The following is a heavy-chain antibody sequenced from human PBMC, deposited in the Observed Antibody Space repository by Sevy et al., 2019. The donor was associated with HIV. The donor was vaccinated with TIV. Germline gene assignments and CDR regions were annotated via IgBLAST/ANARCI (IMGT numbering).Heavy chain of an antibody. D-gene: IGHD2-2*01. J-gene: IGHJ6*02. V-gene: IGHV3-7*03. CDR1: GFTFSSYG. CDR3: ARDCSSASCLWGMDV. CDR2: IKRDGSEK. Sequence: GGSLRLSCAASGFTFSSYGMSWVRQAPGKGLEWVADIKRDGSEKYYVDSVKGRFTISRDKAKNSVYLQMNSLRAEDTAVYYCARDCSSASCLWGMDVWGQGTTVTVSS.